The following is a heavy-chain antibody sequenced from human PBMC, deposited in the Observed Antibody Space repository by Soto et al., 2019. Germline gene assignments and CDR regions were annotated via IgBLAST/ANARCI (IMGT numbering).Heavy chain of an antibody. D-gene: IGHD3-3*01. CDR3: ARGLDFWSGYYPYMDV. V-gene: IGHV1-8*01. CDR1: GYTFTSYD. Sequence: ASVKVSCKASGYTFTSYDINWVRQATGQGLEWMGWMNPNSGNTGYAQKFQGRVTMTRNTSISTAYMELSSLRSEDTAVYYCARGLDFWSGYYPYMDVWGKGTTVTVSS. CDR2: MNPNSGNT. J-gene: IGHJ6*03.